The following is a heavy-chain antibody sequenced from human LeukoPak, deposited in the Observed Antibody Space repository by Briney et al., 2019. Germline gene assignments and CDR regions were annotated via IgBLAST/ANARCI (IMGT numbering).Heavy chain of an antibody. CDR3: ARGRGAMIVDFDY. D-gene: IGHD3-22*01. CDR1: GGSISSGGYY. Sequence: PSETLSLTCTVSGGSISSGGYYWSWIRQHPGKGLEWIGYIYYSGSTYYNPSLKSRVTISVDTSKNQFSLKLSSVTAADTAVYYCARGRGAMIVDFDYWGQGTLVTVSS. CDR2: IYYSGST. J-gene: IGHJ4*02. V-gene: IGHV4-31*03.